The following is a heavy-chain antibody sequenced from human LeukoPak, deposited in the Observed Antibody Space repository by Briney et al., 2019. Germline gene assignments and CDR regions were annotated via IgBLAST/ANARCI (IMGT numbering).Heavy chain of an antibody. Sequence: PSETLSLTCIVSGGSISSHYWSWIRQPPGKGLEWIGYIYYSGSTNYNPSLKSRVTISVDTSKNQFSLKLSSVTAADTAVYYCARGDILTGYYYFDYWGQGTLVTVSS. J-gene: IGHJ4*02. V-gene: IGHV4-59*11. CDR1: GGSISSHY. D-gene: IGHD3-9*01. CDR2: IYYSGST. CDR3: ARGDILTGYYYFDY.